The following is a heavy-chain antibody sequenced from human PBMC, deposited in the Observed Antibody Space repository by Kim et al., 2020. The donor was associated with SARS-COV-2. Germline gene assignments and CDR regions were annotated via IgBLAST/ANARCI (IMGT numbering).Heavy chain of an antibody. V-gene: IGHV3-49*02. Sequence: EDAASAKGRLTISRDDSKSIAYLQMNSLKTEDTAVYYCTRDHATSTVKSLWGQGTLVTVSS. J-gene: IGHJ4*02. CDR3: TRDHATSTVKSL. D-gene: IGHD4-17*01.